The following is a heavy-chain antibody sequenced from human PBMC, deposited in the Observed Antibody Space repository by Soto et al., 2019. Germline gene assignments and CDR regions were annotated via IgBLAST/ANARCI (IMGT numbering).Heavy chain of an antibody. D-gene: IGHD3-10*01. CDR3: ARVRVIRGVIPSHFGL. CDR2: IIPLYGTV. Sequence: QAHLAQSGAEVKKPGSSVTVSCKASGGTFNSYGISWVRQAPGQGLDWMGVIIPLYGTVNYAQKFQGRVSRTADKATSAADMDLKSLRSDDTAVYYFARVRVIRGVIPSHFGLWGQGTQVTVSS. CDR1: GGTFNSYG. V-gene: IGHV1-69*06. J-gene: IGHJ4*02.